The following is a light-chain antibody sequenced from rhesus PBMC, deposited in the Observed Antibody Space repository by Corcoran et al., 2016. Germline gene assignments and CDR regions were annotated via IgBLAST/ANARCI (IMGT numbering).Light chain of an antibody. CDR3: QQHNSYPFT. V-gene: IGKV1-33*02. Sequence: DIQMTQSPSSLSASVGDRVTITCQASQGISSWLAWYQQKPGKAPKLLIYAASSLKSGVPLRFSGSGSGTDFTLTISRLQPEDFTTYYCQQHNSYPFTFGPGTKLHI. CDR2: AAS. J-gene: IGKJ3*01. CDR1: QGISSW.